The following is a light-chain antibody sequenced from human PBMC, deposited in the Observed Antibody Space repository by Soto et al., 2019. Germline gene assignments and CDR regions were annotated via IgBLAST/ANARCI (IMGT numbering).Light chain of an antibody. J-gene: IGKJ5*01. CDR1: QDISSY. V-gene: IGKV1-8*01. Sequence: AIRMTQSPSSFSASTVDIVTITCRASQDISSYLGWYQQKPGKAPKLLIYAASTLQSGVPSRFSGSGFGTDFTLTISSLQPEDSAIYYCQQADTFPITFGQGTRLEIK. CDR2: AAS. CDR3: QQADTFPIT.